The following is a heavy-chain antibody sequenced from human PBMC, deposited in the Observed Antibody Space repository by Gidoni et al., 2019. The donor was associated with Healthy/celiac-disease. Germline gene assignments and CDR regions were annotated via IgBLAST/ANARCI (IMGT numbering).Heavy chain of an antibody. Sequence: QVQLQESGPGLVKPSETLSLTCTVSGDSISSYYWRWIRQPPGKGLEWIGYIFYSGSTNYNPSLKSRVTISVDTSKNQFSLKLSSVTAADTAVYYCAREGYYYGSGSYSNYWYFDLWGRGTLVTVSS. J-gene: IGHJ2*01. CDR1: GDSISSYY. V-gene: IGHV4-59*01. CDR2: IFYSGST. CDR3: AREGYYYGSGSYSNYWYFDL. D-gene: IGHD3-10*01.